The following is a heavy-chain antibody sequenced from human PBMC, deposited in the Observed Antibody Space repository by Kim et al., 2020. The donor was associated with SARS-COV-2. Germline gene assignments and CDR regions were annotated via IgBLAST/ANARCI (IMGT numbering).Heavy chain of an antibody. J-gene: IGHJ6*02. Sequence: GESLKISCKGSGYSFTSYWISWVRQMPGKGLEWMGRIDPSDSYTNYSPSFQGHVTISADKSISTAYLQWSSLKASDTAMYYCARLRGYEYYYYGMDVWGQGTTVTVSS. CDR3: ARLRGYEYYYYGMDV. CDR2: IDPSDSYT. V-gene: IGHV5-10-1*01. D-gene: IGHD5-12*01. CDR1: GYSFTSYW.